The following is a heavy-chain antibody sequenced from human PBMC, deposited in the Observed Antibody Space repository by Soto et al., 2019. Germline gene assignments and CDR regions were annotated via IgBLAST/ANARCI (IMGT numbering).Heavy chain of an antibody. CDR3: ARYDSSGYAHFDY. V-gene: IGHV1-69*13. CDR2: IIPIFGTA. J-gene: IGHJ4*02. CDR1: GGTFSSYA. Sequence: SVKVSCKASGGTFSSYAISWVRQAPGQGLEWMGGIIPIFGTANYAQKFQGRVTITADESTSTAYMELSSLRSEDTAVYYCARYDSSGYAHFDYWGQGTLVTVSS. D-gene: IGHD3-22*01.